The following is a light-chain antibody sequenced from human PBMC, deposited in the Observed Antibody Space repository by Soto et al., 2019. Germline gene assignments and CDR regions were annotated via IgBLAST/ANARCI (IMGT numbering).Light chain of an antibody. CDR2: RAS. CDR3: QQYSSDST. CDR1: QNINNW. J-gene: IGKJ1*01. Sequence: DIQMTQSPSTLSASVGDRVTITCRASQNINNWLAWYQQKPGKAPKILIYRASSLENGVPSRFSGRGSGTYFIFTITSLQPDDFATYYCQQYSSDSTFGQGTKVEIK. V-gene: IGKV1-5*03.